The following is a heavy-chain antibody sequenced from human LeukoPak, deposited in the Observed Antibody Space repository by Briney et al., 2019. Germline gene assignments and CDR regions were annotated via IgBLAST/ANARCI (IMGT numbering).Heavy chain of an antibody. CDR2: ISYDGSNK. V-gene: IGHV3-30*18. J-gene: IGHJ4*02. CDR1: GFTFFSYG. CDR3: AKGPVSGSRSPLDY. D-gene: IGHD1-26*01. Sequence: GGSLRLSCAASGFTFFSYGMHWVRQAPGKGLEWVAGISYDGSNKYYVDSVKGRFTISRDNSKNTLYLEMISLRIEDTAVYYCAKGPVSGSRSPLDYWGQGTLVAVSS.